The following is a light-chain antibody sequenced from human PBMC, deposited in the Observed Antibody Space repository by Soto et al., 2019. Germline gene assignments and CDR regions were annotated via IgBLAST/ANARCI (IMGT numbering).Light chain of an antibody. CDR1: QRISGW. Sequence: DIQMTQSPSTLSASVGDRVTITCRASQRISGWLAWYQQKPGKAPKLLIYDASSLESGVPSRFSGSESGTEYSLAISSLQPDDFGTYYCQQYKSLYTFGQGTRLEI. CDR3: QQYKSLYT. J-gene: IGKJ2*01. CDR2: DAS. V-gene: IGKV1-5*01.